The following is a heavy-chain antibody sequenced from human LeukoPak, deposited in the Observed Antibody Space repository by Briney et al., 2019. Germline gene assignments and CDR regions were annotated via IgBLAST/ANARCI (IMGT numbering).Heavy chain of an antibody. V-gene: IGHV3-48*01. CDR1: GFTFSSYW. Sequence: GGSLRLSCEASGFTFSSYWMSWVRQAPGRGPEWISYISGSSSTIKYADSVKGRFTISRDNAKNSLYLQMNSLRAEDTAVYYCATSSSWSYYYALDVWGQGTTVTVSS. J-gene: IGHJ6*02. D-gene: IGHD6-13*01. CDR2: ISGSSSTI. CDR3: ATSSSWSYYYALDV.